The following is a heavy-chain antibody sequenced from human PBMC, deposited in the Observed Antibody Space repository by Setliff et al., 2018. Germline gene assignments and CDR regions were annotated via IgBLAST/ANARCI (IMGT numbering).Heavy chain of an antibody. J-gene: IGHJ5*02. CDR2: VDPDDGET. D-gene: IGHD3-10*01. CDR1: GYTFTDYY. Sequence: ASVKVSCKASGYTFTDYYMHWVQQAPGKGLEWMGRVDPDDGETIYAEKFQGRVTITADTSTDTAYMELSSLRSEDTAVYYCATAPITMVRGVIPINWFDPWGQGTLVTVSS. CDR3: ATAPITMVRGVIPINWFDP. V-gene: IGHV1-69-2*01.